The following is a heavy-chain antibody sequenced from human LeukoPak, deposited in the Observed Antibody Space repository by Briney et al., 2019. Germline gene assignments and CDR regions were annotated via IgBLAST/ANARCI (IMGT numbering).Heavy chain of an antibody. V-gene: IGHV4-30-4*01. Sequence: SETLSLTCTVSGGSISSGNYYWSWLRQPPGKGLEWIGYIYHSGSSYYNPSLKSRVTISVDTSKNQFSLTLSSVTAADTAVYYCARDDGGYDRFDSWGQGTLVIVSS. CDR2: IYHSGSS. D-gene: IGHD5-12*01. J-gene: IGHJ4*02. CDR3: ARDDGGYDRFDS. CDR1: GGSISSGNYY.